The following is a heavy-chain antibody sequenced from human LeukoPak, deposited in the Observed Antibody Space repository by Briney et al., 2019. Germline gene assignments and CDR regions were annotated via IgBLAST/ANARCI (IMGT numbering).Heavy chain of an antibody. J-gene: IGHJ4*02. D-gene: IGHD1-7*01. CDR1: GFTFSNYW. CDR3: ARDGEAYGWNYAFDY. V-gene: IGHV3-7*01. CDR2: IKLDGSEA. Sequence: GGSLRLSCVASGFTFSNYWMTWVRQAPGKGLEWVANIKLDGSEAYYVDSVKGRFTISRDNTQNSLYLQMNSLRAEDTAVYYCARDGEAYGWNYAFDYWGQGTLVTVSS.